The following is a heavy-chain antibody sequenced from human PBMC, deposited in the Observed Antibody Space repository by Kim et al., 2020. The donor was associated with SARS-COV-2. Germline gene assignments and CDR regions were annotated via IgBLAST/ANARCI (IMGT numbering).Heavy chain of an antibody. CDR2: IIPIFGTA. CDR3: ARLPGDTMVRVPDGMDV. CDR1: GGTFSSYA. Sequence: SVKVSCKASGGTFSSYAISWVRQAPGQGLEWMGGIIPIFGTANYAQKFQGRVTITADESTSTAYMELSSLRSEDTAVYYCARLPGDTMVRVPDGMDVWGQGTTVTVSS. D-gene: IGHD3-10*01. J-gene: IGHJ6*02. V-gene: IGHV1-69*13.